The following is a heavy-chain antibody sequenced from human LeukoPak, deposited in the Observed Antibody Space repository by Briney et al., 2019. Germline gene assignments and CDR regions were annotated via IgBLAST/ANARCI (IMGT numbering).Heavy chain of an antibody. Sequence: GESLKISCKGSGYSFTSYWIGWVRQMPGKGLGWMGIVYPGDSDTTYSPSFQGQVTISPDKSTRTAYLQWSSLKASDTAMYYCARRGVDSSGYRDAFDIWGQGTIVTVSS. D-gene: IGHD3-22*01. CDR3: ARRGVDSSGYRDAFDI. V-gene: IGHV5-51*01. J-gene: IGHJ3*02. CDR1: GYSFTSYW. CDR2: VYPGDSDT.